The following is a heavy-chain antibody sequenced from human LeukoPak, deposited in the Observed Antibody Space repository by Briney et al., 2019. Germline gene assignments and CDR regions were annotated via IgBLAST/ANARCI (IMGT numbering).Heavy chain of an antibody. CDR3: ARDRGTDY. V-gene: IGHV3-7*01. J-gene: IGHJ4*02. Sequence: GGSLRLSCAASGFTFSGHWMTWVRQAPGKGLEWVANIKQDGSEKYYVDSVKGRFTISRDNAKNSLYLQMNSLRAEDTSVYYCARDRGTDYWGQGTLVTVSS. D-gene: IGHD3-10*01. CDR2: IKQDGSEK. CDR1: GFTFSGHW.